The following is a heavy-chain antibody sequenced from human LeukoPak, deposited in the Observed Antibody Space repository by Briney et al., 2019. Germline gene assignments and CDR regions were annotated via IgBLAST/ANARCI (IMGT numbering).Heavy chain of an antibody. CDR1: GFSVSSNY. CDR2: IYSGGST. J-gene: IGHJ3*02. V-gene: IGHV3-66*01. CDR3: ARAKRNGFDI. Sequence: GGSLRLSCVASGFSVSSNYMSWVRQAPGKGLEWVSVIYSGGSTYYADSVKGRFTISRDNSKSTLSLQMNSLRAEDTAVYYCARAKRNGFDIWGQGTMVTVSS.